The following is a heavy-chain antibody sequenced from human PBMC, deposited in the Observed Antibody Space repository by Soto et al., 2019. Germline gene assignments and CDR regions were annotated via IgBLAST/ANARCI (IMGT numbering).Heavy chain of an antibody. D-gene: IGHD2-2*02. J-gene: IGHJ4*02. V-gene: IGHV3-73*02. CDR3: ITSVRDTFLDY. CDR1: GLTFSGSA. CDR2: IRNKANNYAT. Sequence: EVHLVESGGGLVQPGGSLKLSCVASGLTFSGSAMHWVRQASGKGLEWVGRIRNKANNYATAFGASVQGRFTISRDDSKNTAYLQMNSLKIEDTAIYYCITSVRDTFLDYWGQGSLVTVSS.